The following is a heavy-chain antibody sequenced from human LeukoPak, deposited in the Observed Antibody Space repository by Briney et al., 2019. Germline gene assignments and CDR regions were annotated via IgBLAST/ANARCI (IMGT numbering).Heavy chain of an antibody. V-gene: IGHV4-39*01. D-gene: IGHD6-13*01. CDR2: IYYSGST. CDR1: GGSISSSSYY. J-gene: IGHJ5*02. CDR3: ARTKPPLYSSSWYSRWFDP. Sequence: PSETLSLTCTVSGGSISSSSYYWGWIRQPPGKGLEWIGSIYYSGSTYYNPSLKSRVTISVDTSKNQFSLKLSSVTAADTAVYYCARTKPPLYSSSWYSRWFDPWGQGTLVTVSS.